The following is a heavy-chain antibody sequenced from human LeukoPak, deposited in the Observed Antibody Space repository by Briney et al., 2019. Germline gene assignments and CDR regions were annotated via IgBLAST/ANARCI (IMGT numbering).Heavy chain of an antibody. J-gene: IGHJ6*02. V-gene: IGHV4-59*01. Sequence: PSETLSLTCTVSGGSISSYYWSWIRQPQGKGLEWIGYIYYSGSTNYNPSLKSRVTISVDTSKNQFSLKLSSVTAADTAVYYCARIPGIAAAGHYYYGMDVWGQGTTVTVSS. CDR1: GGSISSYY. CDR3: ARIPGIAAAGHYYYGMDV. D-gene: IGHD6-13*01. CDR2: IYYSGST.